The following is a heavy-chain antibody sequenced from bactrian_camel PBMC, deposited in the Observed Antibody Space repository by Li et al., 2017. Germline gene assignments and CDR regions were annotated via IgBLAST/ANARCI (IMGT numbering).Heavy chain of an antibody. CDR3: VASFCGYDLPPSSDLNY. J-gene: IGHJ4*01. Sequence: HVQLVESGGGSVQVGGSLNISCKAFGFSVDDSIVAWYRHPPGSRCEMVASFDNAGSTYYVDSVKGRFAISQDNAKSTLYLQMNSLKPEDTAMYYCVASFCGYDLPPSSDLNYRGQGTQVTVS. V-gene: IGHV3S55*01. CDR2: FDNAGST. D-gene: IGHD4*01. CDR1: GFSVDDSI.